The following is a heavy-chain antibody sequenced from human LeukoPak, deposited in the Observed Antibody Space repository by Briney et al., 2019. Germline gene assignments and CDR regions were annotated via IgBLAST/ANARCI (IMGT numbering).Heavy chain of an antibody. V-gene: IGHV3-30-3*01. CDR3: ARSRSGSYNIDY. Sequence: PGRSLRLSCAASGFTFSSYAMHWVRQAPGKGLEWVAVISYDGSNKYYADSVKGRFTISRDNSKNTLCLQMNSLRAEDTAVYYCARSRSGSYNIDYWGQGTLVTVSS. J-gene: IGHJ4*02. CDR2: ISYDGSNK. D-gene: IGHD1-26*01. CDR1: GFTFSSYA.